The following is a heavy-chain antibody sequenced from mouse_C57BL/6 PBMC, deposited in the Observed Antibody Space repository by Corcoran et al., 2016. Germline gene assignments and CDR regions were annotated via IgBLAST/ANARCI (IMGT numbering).Heavy chain of an antibody. CDR1: GYTFTTYG. CDR3: ARYGSSYGAY. Sequence: QIQLVQSGPELTKPGETVKISCKASGYTFTTYGMSWVKQAPGKGLKWMGWINTYSGVPTYADDFKGRFAFSLETSASTAYLQINNLKNEDTATYFCARYGSSYGAYWGQGTLVTVSA. D-gene: IGHD1-1*02. V-gene: IGHV9-3*01. CDR2: INTYSGVP. J-gene: IGHJ3*01.